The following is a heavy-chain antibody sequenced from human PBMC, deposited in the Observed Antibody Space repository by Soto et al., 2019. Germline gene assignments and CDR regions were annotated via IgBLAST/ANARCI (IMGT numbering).Heavy chain of an antibody. CDR1: GGSISSSSYY. Sequence: PSETMSLTCTVSGGSISSSSYYWGWIRQPPGKGLEWIGSIYYSGSTYYNPSLKSRLTLSVDRSKNQFTLQLTSVTVADTAVYYCATSYGNAWYTYWGQGTQVTVSS. V-gene: IGHV4-39*06. D-gene: IGHD6-13*01. J-gene: IGHJ4*02. CDR3: ATSYGNAWYTY. CDR2: IYYSGST.